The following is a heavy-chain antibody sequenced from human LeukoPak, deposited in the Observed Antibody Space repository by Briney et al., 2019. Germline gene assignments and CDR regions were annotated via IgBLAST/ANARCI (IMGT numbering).Heavy chain of an antibody. V-gene: IGHV4-34*01. Sequence: SETLSLTCAVYGGSFSGYYWSWIRQPPGKGLEWIGEINHSGSTNYNPSLKSRVTISVDTSKNQFSLKLSSVTAADTAVHYCASYGSGGSGWYGRYYFDYWGQGTLVTVSS. CDR2: INHSGST. CDR3: ASYGSGGSGWYGRYYFDY. J-gene: IGHJ4*02. D-gene: IGHD6-19*01. CDR1: GGSFSGYY.